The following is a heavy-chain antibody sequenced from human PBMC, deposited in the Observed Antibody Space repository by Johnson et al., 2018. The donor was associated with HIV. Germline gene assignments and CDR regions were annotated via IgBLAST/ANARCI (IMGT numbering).Heavy chain of an antibody. Sequence: QVQLVESGGGVVQPGRSLRLSCAASGFTFSSYAMHWVRQAPGKGLECVAVISYDGSNKYYADSVKGRFTISRDNSKNTLYLQMNSLRAEETAVYYCARDRGAFDIWGQGTMVTVSS. CDR2: ISYDGSNK. CDR1: GFTFSSYA. CDR3: ARDRGAFDI. J-gene: IGHJ3*02. V-gene: IGHV3-30*04.